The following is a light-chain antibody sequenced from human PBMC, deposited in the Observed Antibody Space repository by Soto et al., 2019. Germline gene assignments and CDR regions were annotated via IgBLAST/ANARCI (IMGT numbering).Light chain of an antibody. CDR3: RKYGRSPRT. CDR1: QSVSSSY. V-gene: IGKV3-20*01. CDR2: DAS. Sequence: EIVLTQSPGTLSLSPGERATLSCRASQSVSSSYLAWYQQKPGQAPRLLIYDASSRATGIPDRFSGSGSGTTFTLTITTLEPEDVEVYSCRKYGRSPRTFGQGTNVEIK. J-gene: IGKJ1*01.